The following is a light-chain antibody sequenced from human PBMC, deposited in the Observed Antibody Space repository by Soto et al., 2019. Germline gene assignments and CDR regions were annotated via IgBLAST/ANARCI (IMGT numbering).Light chain of an antibody. V-gene: IGLV2-14*01. J-gene: IGLJ2*01. CDR3: SSYTSSSTLVV. CDR1: SSDVGGYNY. Sequence: QSALTHPASVSGSPGQSITISCTGISSDVGGYNYVSWYQQHPGKAPKLMIYDVSNRPSGVSNRFSGSKSGNTASLTISGLQAEDEADYYCSSYTSSSTLVVFGGGTKLTVL. CDR2: DVS.